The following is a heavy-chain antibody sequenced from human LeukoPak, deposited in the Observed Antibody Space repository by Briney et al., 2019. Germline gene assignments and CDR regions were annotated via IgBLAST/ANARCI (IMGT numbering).Heavy chain of an antibody. J-gene: IGHJ5*02. Sequence: SVKVSCKASGGTFSSYAISWVRQAPGQGLEWMGGIIPIFGTANYAQKFQGRVTITADESTSTAYMELSSLRSEDTAVYYCARVGGRWLQYGSWFDPWGQGTLVTVSS. CDR2: IIPIFGTA. D-gene: IGHD5-24*01. V-gene: IGHV1-69*13. CDR1: GGTFSSYA. CDR3: ARVGGRWLQYGSWFDP.